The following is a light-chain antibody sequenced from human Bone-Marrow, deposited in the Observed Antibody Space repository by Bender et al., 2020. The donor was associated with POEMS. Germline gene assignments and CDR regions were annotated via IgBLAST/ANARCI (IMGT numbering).Light chain of an antibody. J-gene: IGLJ2*01. CDR3: QAWDTSSVV. CDR1: TLGKNY. Sequence: SYELTQPPSVSVSPGETASITCSGDTLGKNYVCWYQQKPGQSPVLVIYQDKKRPSGIPERFSASNSGNTATLTISGTQAMDEADYYCQAWDTSSVVFGGGTKLTVL. V-gene: IGLV3-1*01. CDR2: QDK.